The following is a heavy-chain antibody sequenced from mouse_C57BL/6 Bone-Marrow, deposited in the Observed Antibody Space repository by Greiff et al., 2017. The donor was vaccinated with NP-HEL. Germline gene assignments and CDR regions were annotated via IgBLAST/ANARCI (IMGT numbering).Heavy chain of an antibody. D-gene: IGHD2-3*01. CDR2: IYPRSGNT. Sequence: QVHVKQSGAELARPGASVKLSCKASGYTFTSYGISWVKQRTGQGLEWIGEIYPRSGNTYYNEKFKGKATLTADKSSSTAYMELRSLTSEDSAVYFCARWGIYDGYYSDYWGQGTTLTVSS. CDR3: ARWGIYDGYYSDY. CDR1: GYTFTSYG. V-gene: IGHV1-81*01. J-gene: IGHJ2*01.